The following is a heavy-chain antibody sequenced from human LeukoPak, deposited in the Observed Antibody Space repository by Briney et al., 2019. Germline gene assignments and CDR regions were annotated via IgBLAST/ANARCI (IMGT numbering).Heavy chain of an antibody. D-gene: IGHD3-9*01. CDR1: GFTFSTYW. J-gene: IGHJ4*02. CDR3: ARDLDWILFDY. V-gene: IGHV3-74*03. Sequence: GGSLRLSCAASGFTFSTYWMHWVRQAPGRGLVWVSRIRPEGTTTAYADSVKGRFTISRDNAKNTLFLQMNSLSAEDTAVYYCARDLDWILFDYWGQGTLVTVSS. CDR2: IRPEGTTT.